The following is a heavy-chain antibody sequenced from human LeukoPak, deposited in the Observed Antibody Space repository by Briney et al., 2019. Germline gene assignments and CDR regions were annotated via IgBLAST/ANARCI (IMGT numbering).Heavy chain of an antibody. D-gene: IGHD4-17*01. CDR2: ISWNSGSI. Sequence: PGRCLRLSCAASGFTFDHTAMQWVRQAPGKGLEWVSGISWNSGSIGYADSVKGRFTISRDNAKNSLYLQINSLRAEDMALYYCAKGSYDDYRFYYMDSWGKGTTVIVSS. CDR1: GFTFDHTA. J-gene: IGHJ6*03. V-gene: IGHV3-9*03. CDR3: AKGSYDDYRFYYMDS.